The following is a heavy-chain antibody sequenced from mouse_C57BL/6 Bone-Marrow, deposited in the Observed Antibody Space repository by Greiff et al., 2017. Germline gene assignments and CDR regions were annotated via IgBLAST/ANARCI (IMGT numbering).Heavy chain of an antibody. CDR2: IWTGGGT. D-gene: IGHD1-1*01. J-gene: IGHJ4*01. V-gene: IGHV2-9-1*01. Sequence: VQGVESGPGLVAPSQSLSITCTVSGFSLTSYAISWVRQPPGKGLEWLGVIWTGGGTNYNSALKSRLSISKDNSKSQVFLKMNSLQTDDTARYYCARGTTVVAYYAMDYWGQGTSVTVSS. CDR1: GFSLTSYA. CDR3: ARGTTVVAYYAMDY.